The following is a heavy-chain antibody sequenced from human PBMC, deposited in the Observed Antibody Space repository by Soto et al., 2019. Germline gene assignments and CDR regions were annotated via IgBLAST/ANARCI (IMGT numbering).Heavy chain of an antibody. Sequence: QLQLQESGPGLVKPSETLSLTCTVSGGSISSSSYYWGWIRQPPGKGLEWIGSIYYSGSTYYNPSLKSRVTISVDTSKNQFSLKLSSVTAADTAVYYCARHKPWLEGDYWGQGTLVTVSS. CDR1: GGSISSSSYY. V-gene: IGHV4-39*01. D-gene: IGHD6-19*01. J-gene: IGHJ4*02. CDR2: IYYSGST. CDR3: ARHKPWLEGDY.